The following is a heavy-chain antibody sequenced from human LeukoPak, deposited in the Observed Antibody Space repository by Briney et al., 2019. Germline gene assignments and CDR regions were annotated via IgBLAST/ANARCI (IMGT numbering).Heavy chain of an antibody. J-gene: IGHJ1*01. V-gene: IGHV3-7*01. Sequence: PGGSLRLSCAASGFSFSAYWMTWVRQAPGTGLEWVANINPAGSETYYVDPVKGRFSISRDNAKNLVYLQMNSLRDEDTAVYHCVRCGDGAAGDVWGQGTPVTVSS. D-gene: IGHD6-13*01. CDR2: INPAGSET. CDR1: GFSFSAYW. CDR3: VRCGDGAAGDV.